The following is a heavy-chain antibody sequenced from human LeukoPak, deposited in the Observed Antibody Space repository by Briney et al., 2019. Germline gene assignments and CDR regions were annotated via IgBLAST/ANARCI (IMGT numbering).Heavy chain of an antibody. D-gene: IGHD3-22*01. J-gene: IGHJ6*03. CDR3: ARHPLYYYDSSGYYYYYYMDV. CDR2: IYPGDSDT. CDR1: GYSFTSYW. Sequence: GESLKISSKGSGYSFTSYWIGWVRQMPGNPLEWMGIIYPGDSDTRYSPSFQGQVTISADKSISTAYLQWSSLKASDTAMYYCARHPLYYYDSSGYYYYYYMDVWGKGTTVTVSS. V-gene: IGHV5-51*01.